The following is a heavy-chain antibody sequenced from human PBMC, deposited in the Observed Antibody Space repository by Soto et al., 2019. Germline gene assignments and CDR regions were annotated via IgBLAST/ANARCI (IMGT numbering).Heavy chain of an antibody. J-gene: IGHJ6*02. CDR1: GGTFSSYT. V-gene: IGHV1-69*08. D-gene: IGHD2-15*01. CDR3: AREQGILGTYGMDG. Sequence: QVQLVQSGAEVKKPGSSVKVSCKASGGTFSSYTISWVRQAPGQGLEWMGRIIPILGIADYAQNFQGRVTITAEKATITAYMELISLRSADTAVYYCAREQGILGTYGMDGWGQGTTVTVSS. CDR2: IIPILGIA.